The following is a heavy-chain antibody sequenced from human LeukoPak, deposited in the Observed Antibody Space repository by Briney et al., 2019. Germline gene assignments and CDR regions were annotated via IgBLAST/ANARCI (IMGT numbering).Heavy chain of an antibody. CDR2: ISSSGSTI. CDR3: AELGITMIGGV. D-gene: IGHD3-10*02. Sequence: GGSLRLSCAASGFTFSSYEMNWVRQAPGKALEGVSYISSSGSTIYYADSVKGRFTISRDNAKNSLYLQMNSLRAEDTAVYYCAELGITMIGGVWGKGTMVTISS. CDR1: GFTFSSYE. V-gene: IGHV3-48*03. J-gene: IGHJ6*04.